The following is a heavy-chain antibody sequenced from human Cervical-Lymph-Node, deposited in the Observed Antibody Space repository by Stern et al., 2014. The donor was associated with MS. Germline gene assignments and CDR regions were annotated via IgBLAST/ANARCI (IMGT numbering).Heavy chain of an antibody. CDR1: GYTFTNYW. J-gene: IGHJ3*02. V-gene: IGHV5-51*01. D-gene: IGHD6-19*01. CDR2: IYPDDSDT. CDR3: TRPLYTSSWPPSLDI. Sequence: VQLVQSGAELKKPGESLKISCKGFGYTFTNYWTAWVRQMPGTGLEWMGMIYPDDSDTRYGPSLRGQVTISVDKSISTSYLQWSSLKASDTAMYYCTRPLYTSSWPPSLDIWGQGTMVTVSA.